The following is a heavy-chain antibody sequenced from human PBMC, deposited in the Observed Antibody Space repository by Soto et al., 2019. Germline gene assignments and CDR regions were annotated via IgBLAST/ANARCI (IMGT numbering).Heavy chain of an antibody. Sequence: QVQLVQSGAEVKKTGSSVKVSCKTSGGTFSTFGISWVRQAPGQGLEWMGGIIPFFGTAEYSQKFEDRITITADESTNTVYMDLRSLTSEDTAIYYCARTAPMDAGDKYYYDFCCHGALVTVSS. CDR2: IIPFFGTA. CDR1: GGTFSTFG. V-gene: IGHV1-69*01. D-gene: IGHD3-16*01. J-gene: IGHJ4*01. CDR3: ARTAPMDAGDKYYYDF.